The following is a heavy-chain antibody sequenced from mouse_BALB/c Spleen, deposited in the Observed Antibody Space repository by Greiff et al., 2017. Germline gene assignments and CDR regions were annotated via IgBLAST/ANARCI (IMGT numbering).Heavy chain of an antibody. V-gene: IGHV5-17*02. J-gene: IGHJ4*01. CDR3: ARRGGDYYAMDY. Sequence: EVQVVESGGGLVQPGGSRKLSCAASGFTFSSFGMHWVRQAPEKGLEWVAYISSGSSTIYYADTVKGRFTISRDNPENTLFLQMTSLRSEDTAMYYCARRGGDYYAMDYWGQGTSVTVSS. CDR2: ISSGSSTI. CDR1: GFTFSSFG.